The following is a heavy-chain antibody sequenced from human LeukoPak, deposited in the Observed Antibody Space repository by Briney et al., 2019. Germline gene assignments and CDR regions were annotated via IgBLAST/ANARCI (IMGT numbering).Heavy chain of an antibody. CDR1: GGSISSYY. Sequence: SSETLSLTCTVSGGSISSYYWSWIRQPPGKGLEWIGYIYYSGSTNYNPSLKSRVTISVDTSKNQFSLKLSSVTAADTAVYYCARSRRPHWTYYYDSSGRGLGLVYWGQGTLVTVSS. D-gene: IGHD3-22*01. V-gene: IGHV4-59*01. CDR3: ARSRRPHWTYYYDSSGRGLGLVY. J-gene: IGHJ4*02. CDR2: IYYSGST.